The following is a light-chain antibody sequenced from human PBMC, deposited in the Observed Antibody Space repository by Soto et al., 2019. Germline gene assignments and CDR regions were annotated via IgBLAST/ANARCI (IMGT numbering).Light chain of an antibody. V-gene: IGKV3-20*01. CDR3: QRYATSPQT. Sequence: EIVLTQSPGTLSLSPGERATLSCRASQSLSNNIYLAWYQQKPGQAPRLVIYGACSRATGIAKRFSGSESVTEFTLTISRLEHEDFAVYYCQRYATSPQTFGQGTKVEIK. CDR1: QSLSNNIY. CDR2: GAC. J-gene: IGKJ1*01.